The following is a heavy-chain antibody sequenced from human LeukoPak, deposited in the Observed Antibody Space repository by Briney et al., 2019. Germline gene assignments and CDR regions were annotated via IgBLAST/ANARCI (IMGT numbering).Heavy chain of an antibody. Sequence: PSETLSLTCTVSGGSISSYYWSWIRQPPGKGLEWIGYIYYSGSTNYNPSLKSRVTISVDTSKNQFSLKLSSVTAADTAVYYCARRYPNSSSWADAFDIWGQGTMVTVSS. D-gene: IGHD6-13*01. CDR1: GGSISSYY. CDR3: ARRYPNSSSWADAFDI. J-gene: IGHJ3*02. CDR2: IYYSGST. V-gene: IGHV4-59*08.